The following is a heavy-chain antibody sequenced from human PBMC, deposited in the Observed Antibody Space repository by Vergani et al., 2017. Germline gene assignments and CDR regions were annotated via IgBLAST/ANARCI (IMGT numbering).Heavy chain of an antibody. D-gene: IGHD3-10*01. CDR2: ISGSGYST. CDR1: GFTFSSYA. V-gene: IGHV3-23*01. CDR3: AKDRYVSGKSYSDFDC. J-gene: IGHJ4*02. Sequence: EVQLLESGGGLVQPGGSLRLSCAASGFTFSSYAMSWVRQAPGKGLEWVSSISGSGYSTYYADSVKGRFTISRDNSENTLYLQMNSLRAEDTAVYYCAKDRYVSGKSYSDFDCWGQGTLVTVSS.